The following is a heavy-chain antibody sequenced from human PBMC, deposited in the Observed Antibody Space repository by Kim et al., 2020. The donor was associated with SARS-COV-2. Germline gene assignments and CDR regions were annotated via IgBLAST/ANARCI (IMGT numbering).Heavy chain of an antibody. V-gene: IGHV3-23*01. CDR3: ARGNSENPDWELLDAWFDP. Sequence: GGSLRLSCAASGFTFSGFAMTWVRQAPGRGLEWVSSISGSGSTTYYADFVEGRLTISRDNAKNTVSLQLNALRVDDTAVYYCARGNSENPDWELLDAWFDPWGPGTPVTVSS. CDR1: GFTFSGFA. D-gene: IGHD1-26*01. J-gene: IGHJ5*02. CDR2: ISGSGSTT.